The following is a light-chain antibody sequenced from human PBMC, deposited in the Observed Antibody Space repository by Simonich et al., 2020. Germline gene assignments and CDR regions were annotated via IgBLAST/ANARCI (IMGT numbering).Light chain of an antibody. Sequence: SYELTQPHSVSVATAQMARITCGGNNIGSKAVHGAQQKPGQDPVLVIYSARNRPSGIPERFYGTNPGNTAPLIISRVEAGDEADYYGQVWYSSSDHWVFGGGTKLTVL. CDR3: QVWYSSSDHWV. CDR2: SAR. V-gene: IGLV3-12*02. CDR1: NIGSKA. J-gene: IGLJ3*02.